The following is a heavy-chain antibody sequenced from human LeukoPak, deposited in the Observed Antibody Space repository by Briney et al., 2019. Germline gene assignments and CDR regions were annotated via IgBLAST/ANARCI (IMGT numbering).Heavy chain of an antibody. D-gene: IGHD2-15*01. V-gene: IGHV3-33*01. CDR3: ARVPVVSDDAFDI. CDR1: GFTFSSYG. Sequence: PGGSLGLSCAASGFTFSSYGMHWVRQAPGKGLEWVAVIWYDGSNKYYADSVKGRFTISRDNSKNTLYLQMNSLRAEDTAVYYCARVPVVSDDAFDIWGQGTMVTVSS. J-gene: IGHJ3*02. CDR2: IWYDGSNK.